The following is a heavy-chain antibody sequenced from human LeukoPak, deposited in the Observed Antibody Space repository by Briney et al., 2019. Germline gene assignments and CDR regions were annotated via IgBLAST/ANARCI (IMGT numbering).Heavy chain of an antibody. CDR1: GGSISSGSYY. V-gene: IGHV4-61*02. CDR3: ARVTTGGYYNC. D-gene: IGHD3-22*01. CDR2: IYTSGST. Sequence: SETLSLTCTVSGGSISSGSYYWSWIRQPAGKGLEWIWRIYTSGSTNYNPSLNSRVIISLDTSKHQFSLNLSSVTAADTAVYCCARVTTGGYYNCWGQGTLVTVSS. J-gene: IGHJ4*02.